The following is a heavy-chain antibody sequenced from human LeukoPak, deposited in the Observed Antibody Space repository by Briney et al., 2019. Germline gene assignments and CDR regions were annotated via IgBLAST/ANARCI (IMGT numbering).Heavy chain of an antibody. D-gene: IGHD5-18*01. J-gene: IGHJ4*02. Sequence: PGGSLRLSCAASGFTFSDAWMSWVRQAPGKGLEWVGRIKSKTDGGTTDYAAPVKGRFTISRDDSKNTLYLQMNSLKTEDTAVYYCTTSQHSYGDDAYWGQGTLVTVSS. CDR2: IKSKTDGGTT. CDR3: TTSQHSYGDDAY. CDR1: GFTFSDAW. V-gene: IGHV3-15*01.